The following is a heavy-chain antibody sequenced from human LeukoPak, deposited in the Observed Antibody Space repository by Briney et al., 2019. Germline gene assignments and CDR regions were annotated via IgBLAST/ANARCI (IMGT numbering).Heavy chain of an antibody. J-gene: IGHJ6*02. CDR1: GGSISSSNW. Sequence: SETLSLTCAVSGGSISSSNWWSWIRQPPGKGLEWIGYIYYTGNTNYNPSLERRVTISVDRSKNQFSLKLNSVTAADTAVYYCARDGAQYDSLDYEGEYYYYFGMDVWGQGATVTVSS. CDR3: ARDGAQYDSLDYEGEYYYYFGMDV. CDR2: IYYTGNT. D-gene: IGHD3-22*01. V-gene: IGHV4-4*02.